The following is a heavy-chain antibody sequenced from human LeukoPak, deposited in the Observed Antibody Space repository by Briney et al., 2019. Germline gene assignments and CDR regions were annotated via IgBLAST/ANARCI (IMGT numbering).Heavy chain of an antibody. D-gene: IGHD2-8*02. CDR3: ARVAVSGPTGWFDS. CDR2: ISSTSAYI. Sequence: GGSLRLSCAGSGFALKSYSLSWVRQAPGKGLEWVSSISSTSAYIYYADSVEGRFTISRDNVDNVVYLEMNGLRAEDTATYYCARVAVSGPTGWFDSWGQGTLVIVSS. V-gene: IGHV3-21*01. CDR1: GFALKSYS. J-gene: IGHJ5*01.